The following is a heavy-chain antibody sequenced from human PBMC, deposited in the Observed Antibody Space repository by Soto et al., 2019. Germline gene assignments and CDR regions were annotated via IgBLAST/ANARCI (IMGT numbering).Heavy chain of an antibody. CDR3: ASQASNFWSGFPV. D-gene: IGHD3-3*01. J-gene: IGHJ4*02. Sequence: QVQLVQSGAEVKQPGSSVKVSCKASGGTFSSYTISWVRQAPGQGLEWMGRIIPILGIANYAQKFQGRVTITADKSTSTAYMELSSLRSEDTAVYYCASQASNFWSGFPVWGQGTLVTVSS. V-gene: IGHV1-69*02. CDR1: GGTFSSYT. CDR2: IIPILGIA.